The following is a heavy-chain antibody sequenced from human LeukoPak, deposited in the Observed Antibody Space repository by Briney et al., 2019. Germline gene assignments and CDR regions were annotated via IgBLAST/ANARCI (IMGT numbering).Heavy chain of an antibody. CDR1: GYTFTSYD. D-gene: IGHD3-9*01. J-gene: IGHJ3*02. V-gene: IGHV1-8*01. CDR3: ARDPGGYDILTGYYDPTNAFDI. CDR2: MNPNSGNT. Sequence: GASVKVSCKASGYTFTSYDINWVRQATGQGLEWMGWMNPNSGNTGYAQKFQGRVTMTRNTSISTAYMELSSLRSEDTAVYYCARDPGGYDILTGYYDPTNAFDIWGQGTMVTVSS.